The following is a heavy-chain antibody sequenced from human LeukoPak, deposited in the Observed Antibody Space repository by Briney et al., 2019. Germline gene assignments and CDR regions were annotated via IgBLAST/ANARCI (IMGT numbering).Heavy chain of an antibody. D-gene: IGHD5-18*01. V-gene: IGHV6-1*01. J-gene: IGHJ5*02. CDR1: GDSVSSNSAA. CDR2: TYYRSKWYN. Sequence: SRTLSLTCVISGDSVSSNSAAWNWIRQSPSRGLEWLGRTYYRSKWYNDYAVSVKSRIAINPDTSKNQFSLHLNSVTPEDPAVYYCAGYSYGVRPSWGQGTLVTVSS. CDR3: AGYSYGVRPS.